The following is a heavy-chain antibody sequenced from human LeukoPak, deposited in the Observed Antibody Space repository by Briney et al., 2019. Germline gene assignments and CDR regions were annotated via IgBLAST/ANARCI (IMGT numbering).Heavy chain of an antibody. CDR1: GFTLCSYV. Sequence: GGSLRLSCAASGFTLCSYVMSWGAQAPGEGLEWVSAICGRGGSTYYADSVKGRFTLSRDNSKNALYLQMNSLRAEDTDVYDCANETGLRSGGDCYFDYWGQGTLVTVSS. J-gene: IGHJ4*02. CDR2: ICGRGGST. D-gene: IGHD2-21*02. V-gene: IGHV3-23*01. CDR3: ANETGLRSGGDCYFDY.